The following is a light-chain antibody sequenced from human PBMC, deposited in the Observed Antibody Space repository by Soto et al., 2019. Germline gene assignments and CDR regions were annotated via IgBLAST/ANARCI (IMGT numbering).Light chain of an antibody. J-gene: IGLJ2*01. CDR3: CSYAGSPTFVV. Sequence: QSVLTQPASVSGSPGQSITISCSGASSDVGSYNVVSWYQHHPGKVPKLMIYEGSERPSGVSNRFSGSQSGTTASLTISGLQAEDEADYYCCSYAGSPTFVVFGGGTKVTVL. CDR1: SSDVGSYNV. V-gene: IGLV2-23*03. CDR2: EGS.